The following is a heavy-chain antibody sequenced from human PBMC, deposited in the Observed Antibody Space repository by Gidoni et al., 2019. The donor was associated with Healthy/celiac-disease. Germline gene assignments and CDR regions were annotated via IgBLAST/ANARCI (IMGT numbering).Heavy chain of an antibody. Sequence: QLQLQESGPGLVKPSETLSLTCTVSGGSISSSSYYWGWIRQPPGKGLEWIGSIYYSGSTYYNPSLKSRVTISVDTSKNQFSLKLSSVTAADTAVYYCARQHVVVPAAIEDNWFDPWGQGTLVTVSS. V-gene: IGHV4-39*01. J-gene: IGHJ5*02. CDR1: GGSISSSSYY. D-gene: IGHD2-2*02. CDR3: ARQHVVVPAAIEDNWFDP. CDR2: IYYSGST.